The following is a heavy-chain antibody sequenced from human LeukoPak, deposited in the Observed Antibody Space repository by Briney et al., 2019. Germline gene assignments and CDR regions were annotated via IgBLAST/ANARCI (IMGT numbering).Heavy chain of an antibody. J-gene: IGHJ4*02. CDR3: AREGPFPWIQLWSHSRSLDY. CDR1: GYTFSSYG. CDR2: ISTYNGNT. D-gene: IGHD5-18*01. Sequence: EASVKVSCKASGYTFSSYGITWVRQAPGQGLEWMGWISTYNGNTNYAQNLQGRVTMTTDTSTSTAYMELRSLRSDDTAVYYCAREGPFPWIQLWSHSRSLDYWGQGTLVTVSS. V-gene: IGHV1-18*01.